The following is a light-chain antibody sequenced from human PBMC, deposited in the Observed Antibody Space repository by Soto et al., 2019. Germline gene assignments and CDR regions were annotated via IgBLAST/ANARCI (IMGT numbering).Light chain of an antibody. V-gene: IGKV3-20*01. CDR2: GAS. Sequence: IVLTPSPGTLSLSPVERATLSCRASQILDRNYLAWYQQKPGQAPKIIIFGASGRATGIPDRFSGSGSGTDFTLTISRLEPDDFAVYYCQHYGSSGTFGQGTKVDIK. CDR1: QILDRNY. J-gene: IGKJ1*01. CDR3: QHYGSSGT.